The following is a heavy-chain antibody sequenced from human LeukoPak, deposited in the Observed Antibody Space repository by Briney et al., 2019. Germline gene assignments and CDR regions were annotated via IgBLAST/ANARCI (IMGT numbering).Heavy chain of an antibody. V-gene: IGHV1-46*01. CDR3: AREGPSFDY. J-gene: IGHJ4*02. CDR2: INPTGDTT. CDR1: GYTFTMYH. Sequence: GASVKVSCKTSGYTFTMYHMHWVRQAPGQGLEWMGVINPTGDTTNYAQNFQGRFTMTTDTSTTTVYMELNSLRADDTAVYFCAREGPSFDYWGQGTLVTVSS.